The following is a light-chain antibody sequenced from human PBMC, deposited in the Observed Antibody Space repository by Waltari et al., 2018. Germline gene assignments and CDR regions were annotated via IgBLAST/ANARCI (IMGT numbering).Light chain of an antibody. Sequence: QSVLTHSPSASGTPGQRVTISCSGSSSHIGSNAVNWYWQLPGTAPKLLIFSNDQRPSGVPDRFSGSKSGTSASLAISGLQSEDEADYYCAAWDDSLNGVVFGGGTKLTVL. CDR3: AAWDDSLNGVV. CDR1: SSHIGSNA. V-gene: IGLV1-44*01. CDR2: SND. J-gene: IGLJ2*01.